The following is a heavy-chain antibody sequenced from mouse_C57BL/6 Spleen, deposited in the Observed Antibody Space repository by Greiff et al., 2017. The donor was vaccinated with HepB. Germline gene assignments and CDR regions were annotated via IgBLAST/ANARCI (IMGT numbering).Heavy chain of an antibody. CDR3: ARRGLYYAMDY. J-gene: IGHJ4*01. CDR2: ISSGSSTI. V-gene: IGHV5-17*01. Sequence: DVQLVESGGGLVKPGGSLKLSCAASGFTFSDYGMHWVRQAPEKGLEWVAYISSGSSTIYYADTVKGRFTISRDNAKNTLFLQMTSLRSEDTAMYYWARRGLYYAMDYWGQGTSVTVSS. CDR1: GFTFSDYG. D-gene: IGHD6-1*01.